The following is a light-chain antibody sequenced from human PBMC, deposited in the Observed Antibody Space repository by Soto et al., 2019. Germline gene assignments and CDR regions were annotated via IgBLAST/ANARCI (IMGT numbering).Light chain of an antibody. J-gene: IGKJ5*01. CDR3: QQYGNSPLT. Sequence: EIVLTQSPATLSLSPGERATLSCGASQSVSSSNLAWYQQKPGLAPRLLIYDASSRATGIPDRFSGSGSGTDFTLTISRLEPEDFAVYYCQQYGNSPLTFGQGTRLEIK. CDR1: QSVSSSN. CDR2: DAS. V-gene: IGKV3D-20*01.